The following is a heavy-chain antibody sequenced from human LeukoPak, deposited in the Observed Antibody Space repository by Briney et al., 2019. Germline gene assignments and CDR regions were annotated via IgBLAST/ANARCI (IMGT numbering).Heavy chain of an antibody. D-gene: IGHD5-12*01. V-gene: IGHV3-21*01. CDR1: AFTFISYS. CDR3: ARVTPDSGYDYAIAVAGYSWFDP. CDR2: ISSSRSYI. Sequence: PGGSLRLSCSASAFTFISYSMNWVRHAPGSGLEWVSSISSSRSYIYYADPGKGRFTISRDNAKNSLYLQMNSLRDEDTAVYYCARVTPDSGYDYAIAVAGYSWFDPWGQGTLVTVSS. J-gene: IGHJ5*02.